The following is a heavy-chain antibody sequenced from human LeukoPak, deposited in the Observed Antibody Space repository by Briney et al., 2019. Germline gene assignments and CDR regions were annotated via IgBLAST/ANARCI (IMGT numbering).Heavy chain of an antibody. CDR2: IRSRGTTI. CDR1: GFTFSSYE. Sequence: GGSLRLSCAASGFTFSSYELNWVRQARGEGLEGISYIRSRGTTIYYTDSVEGRFTISRDNAKNSLYLQMNSLRAEDTAVYYCARDNGGTPTWGQGTLVTVSS. J-gene: IGHJ4*02. CDR3: ARDNGGTPT. V-gene: IGHV3-48*03. D-gene: IGHD2-15*01.